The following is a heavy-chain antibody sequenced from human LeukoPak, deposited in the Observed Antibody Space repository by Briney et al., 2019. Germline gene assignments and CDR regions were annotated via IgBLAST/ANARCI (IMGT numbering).Heavy chain of an antibody. D-gene: IGHD6-13*01. CDR3: ARGRAAVAVYYWFDP. Sequence: GGSLRLSCAASGFTFSDYYMAWIRQAPGKGVEWVSYISNSGSNIYYADSVKGRFTISRDDAKNSLYLQMNSLRAEDTAVYYCARGRAAVAVYYWFDPWGQGTLVTVSS. CDR2: ISNSGSNI. J-gene: IGHJ5*02. CDR1: GFTFSDYY. V-gene: IGHV3-11*01.